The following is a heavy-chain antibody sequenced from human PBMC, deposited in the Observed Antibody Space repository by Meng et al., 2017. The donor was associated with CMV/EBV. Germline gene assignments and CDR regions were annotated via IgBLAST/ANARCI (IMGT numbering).Heavy chain of an antibody. D-gene: IGHD3-22*01. J-gene: IGHJ5*02. CDR3: ARQGYYYDIGWFDP. CDR2: IYYSGST. Sequence: GSLRLSCTVSGGSISSSSYYWGWIRQPPGKGLEWIGIIYYSGSTYYNPSLKSRVTISVDTSKNQFSLKLSSVTAADTAVYYCARQGYYYDIGWFDPWGQGTLVTVSS. V-gene: IGHV4-39*01. CDR1: GGSISSSSYY.